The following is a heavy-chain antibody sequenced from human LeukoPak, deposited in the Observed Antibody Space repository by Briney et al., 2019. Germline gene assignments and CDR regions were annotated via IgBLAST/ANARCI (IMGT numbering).Heavy chain of an antibody. J-gene: IGHJ4*02. D-gene: IGHD6-13*01. CDR2: ISSSDSTI. Sequence: GGSLRLSCAASGFTFSSYEMNWVRQAPGKGLEWVSYISSSDSTIYYADSVKGRFTISRDNAKNSLYLQMNSLRAEDTAVYYCARRYSSRWAFDYWGQGGLVTVSS. V-gene: IGHV3-48*03. CDR3: ARRYSSRWAFDY. CDR1: GFTFSSYE.